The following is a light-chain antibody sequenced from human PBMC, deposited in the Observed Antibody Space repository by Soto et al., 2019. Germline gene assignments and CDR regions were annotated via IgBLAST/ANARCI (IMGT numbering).Light chain of an antibody. V-gene: IGKV3-15*01. CDR3: HQYNTWPPGT. CDR2: DAS. CDR1: RSVSND. Sequence: EVVMTQSPATLSVSPGGRATLSCRASRSVSNDLAWFQQKPGQAPRLLIYDASTRATGVPAKFSGSGSGTEFTLAINSLQSEDVALYYCHQYNTWPPGTFGQGTQLQIK. J-gene: IGKJ2*01.